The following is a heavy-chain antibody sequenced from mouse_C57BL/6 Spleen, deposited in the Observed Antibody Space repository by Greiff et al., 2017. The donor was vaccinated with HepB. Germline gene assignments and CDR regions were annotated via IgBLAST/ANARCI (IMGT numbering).Heavy chain of an antibody. D-gene: IGHD1-1*01. CDR2: ILPGSGST. V-gene: IGHV1-9*01. CDR3: ASDDDRGRNRWYFDV. J-gene: IGHJ1*03. Sequence: QVQLQQSGAELLKPGASVKLSCKATLYTFTGYWIDWVKQRPGHGLEWIGEILPGSGSTNYNEKFKGKATFTADTSSNTAYMQLSSLTTEDSAIYYCASDDDRGRNRWYFDVWGTGTTVTISS. CDR1: LYTFTGYW.